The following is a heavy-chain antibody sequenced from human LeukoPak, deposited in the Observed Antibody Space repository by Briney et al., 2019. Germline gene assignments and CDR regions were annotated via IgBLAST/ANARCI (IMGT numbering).Heavy chain of an antibody. D-gene: IGHD6-19*01. CDR1: GGSFSGYY. CDR3: ARRKQWLVLGDWFDP. J-gene: IGHJ5*02. Sequence: PSETLSLTCAVYGGSFSGYYWSWIRQPPGKGLEWIGEINHSGSTNYNPSLKSRVTISVDTSKNQFSLKLSSVTAADRAVYYCARRKQWLVLGDWFDPWGQGTLVTVSS. V-gene: IGHV4-34*01. CDR2: INHSGST.